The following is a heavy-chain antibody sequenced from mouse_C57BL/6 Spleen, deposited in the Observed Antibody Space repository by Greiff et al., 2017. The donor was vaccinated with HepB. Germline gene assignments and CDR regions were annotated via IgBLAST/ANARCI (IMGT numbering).Heavy chain of an antibody. CDR3: APYYGSPFAY. CDR1: GYTFTSYT. CDR2: INPSSGYT. V-gene: IGHV1-4*01. Sequence: VKLQESGAELARPGASVKMSCKASGYTFTSYTMHWVKQRPGQGLEWIGYINPSSGYTKYNQKFKDKATLTADKSSSTAYMQLSSLTSEDSAVYYCAPYYGSPFAYWGQGTLVTVSA. D-gene: IGHD1-1*01. J-gene: IGHJ3*01.